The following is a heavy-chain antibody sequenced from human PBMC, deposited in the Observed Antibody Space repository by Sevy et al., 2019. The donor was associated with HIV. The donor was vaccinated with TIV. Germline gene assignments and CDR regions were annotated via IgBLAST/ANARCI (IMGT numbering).Heavy chain of an antibody. CDR1: GFTISTYW. V-gene: IGHV3-74*01. CDR3: TRVGDGYNHDY. J-gene: IGHJ4*02. CDR2: VNSDGSST. D-gene: IGHD5-12*01. Sequence: GGSLRLSCAASGFTISTYWMHWVRQPPGKGLVWVSRVNSDGSSTNYADSVKGRFTISRDNAKNTLYLQMNSLRAEDTAVYYCTRVGDGYNHDYWGQGTLVTVSS.